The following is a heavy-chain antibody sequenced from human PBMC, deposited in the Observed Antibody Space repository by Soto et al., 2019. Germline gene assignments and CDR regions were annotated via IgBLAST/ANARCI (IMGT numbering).Heavy chain of an antibody. Sequence: GGSLRLSCAASGFTFSSYWMHWVRQAPGKGLVWVSRINSDGSSTSYADSVKGRFTISRDNAKNTLYLQMNSLRAEDTAVYYCASYGITMTVVPIWGQGTMVTVSS. J-gene: IGHJ3*02. D-gene: IGHD3-22*01. CDR1: GFTFSSYW. V-gene: IGHV3-74*01. CDR2: INSDGSST. CDR3: ASYGITMTVVPI.